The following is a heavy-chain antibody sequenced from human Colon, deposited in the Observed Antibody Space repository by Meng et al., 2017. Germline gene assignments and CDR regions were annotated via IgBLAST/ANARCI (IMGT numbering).Heavy chain of an antibody. CDR2: ISSSSSYI. Sequence: GESLKISCAASGFTFSSYSMHWVRQAPGKGLEWVSSISSSSSYIYYADSVKGRFTISRDNAKNSLYLQMNSLRAEDTAVYYCARQVAEYYFAYWGQGNQGHR. CDR3: ARQVAEYYFAY. CDR1: GFTFSSYS. J-gene: IGHJ4*01. D-gene: IGHD2-15*01. V-gene: IGHV3-21*01.